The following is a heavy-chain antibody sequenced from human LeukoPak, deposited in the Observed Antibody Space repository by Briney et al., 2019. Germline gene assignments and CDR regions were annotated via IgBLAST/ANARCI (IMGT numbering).Heavy chain of an antibody. Sequence: PGGSLRLSCAASGITFSSYSMNWVRQAPGKGLEWVSFISSSSSYIYYADSVKGRFTISRDNAKNSLYLQMNSLRAEDTALYYCAKLGYCSSTSCYNYGMDVWGQGTTVTVSS. J-gene: IGHJ6*02. D-gene: IGHD2-2*02. CDR2: ISSSSSYI. CDR3: AKLGYCSSTSCYNYGMDV. V-gene: IGHV3-21*04. CDR1: GITFSSYS.